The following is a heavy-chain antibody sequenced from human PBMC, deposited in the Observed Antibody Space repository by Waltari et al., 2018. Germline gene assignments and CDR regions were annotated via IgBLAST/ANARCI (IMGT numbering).Heavy chain of an antibody. CDR3: AKSPYNWNFYDAFDF. D-gene: IGHD1-20*01. V-gene: IGHV3-23*01. CDR2: ISGTGGSI. Sequence: EVQLFESGGGLVQPGGSQRLSCAASGFTFGSFDMNWVRQAPEKGLEWVASISGTGGSIYYGDSVKGRFTISRDNSKNTVYLQMNSLRPDDTAVYYCAKSPYNWNFYDAFDFWGQGTLVTVSP. J-gene: IGHJ3*01. CDR1: GFTFGSFD.